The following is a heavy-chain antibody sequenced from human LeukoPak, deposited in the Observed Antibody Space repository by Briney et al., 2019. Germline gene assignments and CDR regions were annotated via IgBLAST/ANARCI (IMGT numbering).Heavy chain of an antibody. V-gene: IGHV3-23*01. CDR2: ITDSGGST. J-gene: IGHJ2*01. D-gene: IGHD2-2*01. Sequence: PGGSLRLSCAASRFTFSSYAMNWVRQAPGKGLEWVSGITDSGGSTYYADSVKGRFTISRDNSKNTLYLQMNSLRADDTAVYYCAKVDCGSTGCRRFDLWGRGTLLTVSS. CDR3: AKVDCGSTGCRRFDL. CDR1: RFTFSSYA.